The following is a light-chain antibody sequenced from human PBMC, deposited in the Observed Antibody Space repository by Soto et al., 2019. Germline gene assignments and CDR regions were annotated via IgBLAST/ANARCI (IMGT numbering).Light chain of an antibody. V-gene: IGKV3-11*01. Sequence: EIVLTQSPATLSLSPGERATLSCRASQSVSSYLAWYQQKPGQAPRLLIYDASNRATGIPARFSGSGSGTVFTLTISSLEPEDFAVYYCQQRSSLPLTFGGGTKVEIK. CDR3: QQRSSLPLT. CDR2: DAS. CDR1: QSVSSY. J-gene: IGKJ4*01.